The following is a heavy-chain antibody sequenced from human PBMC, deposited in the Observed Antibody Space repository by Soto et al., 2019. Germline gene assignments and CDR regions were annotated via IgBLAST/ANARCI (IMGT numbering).Heavy chain of an antibody. CDR2: IGGSGGRT. V-gene: IGHV3-23*01. J-gene: IGHJ4*02. Sequence: EVQLLESGGGLVQPGGPPRFSSAASGYPFRRCPMSWFRQGPGKGLEWVSGIGGSGGRTVYADSVKGRFTISRDNFKNTLYLQMNSLRAEDTAVYYCAKGWGDYWGQGTPVTVSS. D-gene: IGHD7-27*01. CDR3: AKGWGDY. CDR1: GYPFRRCP.